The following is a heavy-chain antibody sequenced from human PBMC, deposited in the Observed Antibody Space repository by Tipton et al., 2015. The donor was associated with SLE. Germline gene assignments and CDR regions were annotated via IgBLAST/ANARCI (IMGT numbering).Heavy chain of an antibody. CDR2: IYYSGST. D-gene: IGHD2-2*01. CDR1: GGSISSSSYY. CDR3: ARAWCSSTSFPFGY. V-gene: IGHV4-39*07. Sequence: TLSLTCTVSGGSISSSSYYWGWIRQPPGKGLEWIGSIYYSGSTYYNPSLKSRVTISVDTSKNQFSLKLSSVTAADTAVYYCARAWCSSTSFPFGYWGQRTLVTVSS. J-gene: IGHJ4*02.